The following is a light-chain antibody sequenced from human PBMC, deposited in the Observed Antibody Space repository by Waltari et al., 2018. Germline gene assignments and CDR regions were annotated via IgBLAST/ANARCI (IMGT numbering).Light chain of an antibody. J-gene: IGLJ2*01. Sequence: QSVLTQPPSASGTPGQRVTISCSGSSSNIGSNYVYWYQQLPGTAPKLLIYRNNQLPSGVPYRSSGAKSGTAASLAISWLRSEDEADFYCAAWDDSLSGPVFGGGTMLTVL. CDR3: AAWDDSLSGPV. V-gene: IGLV1-47*01. CDR2: RNN. CDR1: SSNIGSNY.